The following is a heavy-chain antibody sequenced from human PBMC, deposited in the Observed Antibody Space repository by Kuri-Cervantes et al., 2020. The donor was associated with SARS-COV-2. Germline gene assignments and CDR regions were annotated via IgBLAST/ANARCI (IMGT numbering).Heavy chain of an antibody. CDR1: GGSFSGYY. V-gene: IGHV4-34*01. CDR2: INHSGST. D-gene: IGHD3-3*01. J-gene: IGHJ4*02. Sequence: GSLRLSCAVYGGSFSGYYWSWIRQPPGKGLEWVGEINHSGSTNYNPSLKSRVTISVDTSKNQFSLKLSSVTAADTAVYYCARAYYYDFWSGYGAFDYWGQGTLVTVSS. CDR3: ARAYYYDFWSGYGAFDY.